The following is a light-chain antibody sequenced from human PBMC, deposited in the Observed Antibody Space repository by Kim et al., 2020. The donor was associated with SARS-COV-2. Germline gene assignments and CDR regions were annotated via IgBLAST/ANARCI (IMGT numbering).Light chain of an antibody. CDR2: AGS. J-gene: IGKJ3*01. CDR3: QQYNNWPFT. Sequence: EIVMTQSPATLSVSPGETATLSCRASQSVSSNLAWYQQKLGQAPRLLIYAGSTRATGIPATFSGSGSGADFTLTISSLQSEDFAIYYCQQYNNWPFTFGPGTKVDIK. CDR1: QSVSSN. V-gene: IGKV3-15*01.